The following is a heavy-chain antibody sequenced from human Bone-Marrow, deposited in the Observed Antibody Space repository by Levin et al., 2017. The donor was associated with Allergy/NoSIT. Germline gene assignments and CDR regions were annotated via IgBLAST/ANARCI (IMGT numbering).Heavy chain of an antibody. D-gene: IGHD6-19*01. CDR3: ARDILGGGWLVRRGYYGMDV. Sequence: GESLKISCAASGFTFSSYWMSWVRQAPGKGLEWVANIKQDGSEKYYVDSVKGRFTISRDNAKNSLYLQMNSLRAEDTAVYYCARDILGGGWLVRRGYYGMDVWGQGTTVTVSS. J-gene: IGHJ6*02. V-gene: IGHV3-7*01. CDR2: IKQDGSEK. CDR1: GFTFSSYW.